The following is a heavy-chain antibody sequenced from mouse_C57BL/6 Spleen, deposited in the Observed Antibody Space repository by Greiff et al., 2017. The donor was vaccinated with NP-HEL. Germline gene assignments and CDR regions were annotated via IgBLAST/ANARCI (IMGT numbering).Heavy chain of an antibody. J-gene: IGHJ4*01. CDR3: ARAEDYDYDEGGYAMDY. CDR2: IDPSDSYT. V-gene: IGHV1-69*01. D-gene: IGHD2-4*01. Sequence: QVQLQQSGAELVMPGASVKLSCKASGYTFTSYWMHWVKQRPGQGLEWIGEIDPSDSYTNYNQKFKGKSTLTVDKSSSTAYMQLSSLTSEDSAVYYCARAEDYDYDEGGYAMDYWGQGTSVTVSS. CDR1: GYTFTSYW.